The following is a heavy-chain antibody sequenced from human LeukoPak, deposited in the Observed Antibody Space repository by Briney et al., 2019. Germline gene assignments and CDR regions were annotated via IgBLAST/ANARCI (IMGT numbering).Heavy chain of an antibody. V-gene: IGHV1-46*01. CDR1: GYTFTSYY. CDR2: INPSGGST. J-gene: IGHJ6*02. CDR3: ARDGSTAAGMRRMDV. D-gene: IGHD6-13*01. Sequence: ASVKVSYKASGYTFTSYYMHWVRQAPGQGLEWMGIINPSGGSTSYAQKFQGRVTMTRDTSTSTVYMELSSLRSEDTAVYYCARDGSTAAGMRRMDVWGQGTTVTVSS.